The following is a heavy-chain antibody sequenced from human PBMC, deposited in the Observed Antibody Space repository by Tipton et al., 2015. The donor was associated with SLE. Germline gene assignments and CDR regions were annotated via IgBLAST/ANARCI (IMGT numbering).Heavy chain of an antibody. CDR2: IYTGGAA. CDR1: GFTVSSNY. CDR3: ARANRGHDILTGYSGDYFDY. Sequence: QLVQSGGGLIQPGGSLRLSCAASGFTVSSNYMHWVRQAPGKGLEWVSVIYTGGAAYYADSVKGRFTIYRDNSNNTLYLQMNSLRADDTAVYYCARANRGHDILTGYSGDYFDYWGQGTLVTVSS. J-gene: IGHJ4*02. V-gene: IGHV3-53*01. D-gene: IGHD3-9*01.